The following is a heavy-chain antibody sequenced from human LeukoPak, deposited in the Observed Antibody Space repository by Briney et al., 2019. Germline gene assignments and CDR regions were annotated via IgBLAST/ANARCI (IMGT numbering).Heavy chain of an antibody. CDR1: GFTFSNHW. CDR3: AREVAATGRYYEY. D-gene: IGHD5-12*01. J-gene: IGHJ4*02. Sequence: GGSLRLSCAAAGFTFSNHWMHWVRHAPGEGLIWVSRINKDGSTTDYADSVKGRFTISRDNAKNTLFLQMSSLRAEDTALYYCAREVAATGRYYEYWGQGTLVTVSS. CDR2: INKDGSTT. V-gene: IGHV3-74*01.